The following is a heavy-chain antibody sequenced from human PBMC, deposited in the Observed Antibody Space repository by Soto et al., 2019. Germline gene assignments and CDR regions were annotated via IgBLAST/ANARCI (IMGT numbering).Heavy chain of an antibody. J-gene: IGHJ6*02. CDR1: GFTFSSYA. CDR3: AREYSSRLARGMDV. V-gene: IGHV3-30-3*01. Sequence: ESGGGVVQPGRSLRLSCAASGFTFSSYAMHWVRQAPGKGLEWVAVISYDGSNKYYADSVKGRFTISRDNSKNTLYLQMNSLRAEDTAVYYCAREYSSRLARGMDVWGQGTTVTVSS. D-gene: IGHD6-13*01. CDR2: ISYDGSNK.